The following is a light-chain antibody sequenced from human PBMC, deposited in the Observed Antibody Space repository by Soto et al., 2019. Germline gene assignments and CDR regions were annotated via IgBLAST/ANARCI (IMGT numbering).Light chain of an antibody. CDR1: QSVSNN. CDR3: QQYNNWPPIT. Sequence: EVVMTQSPATLSVSPGERATLSCRASQSVSNNLAWYQQKPGQAPRLLIYGASTRATGVPARFSGSGSGTEFTLTISSLQSDDFAVYHCQQYNNWPPITFGQGTRLEI. CDR2: GAS. J-gene: IGKJ5*01. V-gene: IGKV3-15*01.